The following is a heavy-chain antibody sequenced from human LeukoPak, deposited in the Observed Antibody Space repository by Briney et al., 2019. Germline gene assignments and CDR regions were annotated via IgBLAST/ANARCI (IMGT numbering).Heavy chain of an antibody. CDR2: IIPLFGTS. D-gene: IGHD3-10*01. J-gene: IGHJ6*04. V-gene: IGHV1-69*13. Sequence: SVRVSFKASGGTFISNGIDWVRQAPGRGLEWVGRIIPLFGTSRYGQKFQGRVTITADESTTTAYMDLISLTSDDTAVYYCARERSGSNYYGMDVWGKGTTVIVSS. CDR1: GGTFISNG. CDR3: ARERSGSNYYGMDV.